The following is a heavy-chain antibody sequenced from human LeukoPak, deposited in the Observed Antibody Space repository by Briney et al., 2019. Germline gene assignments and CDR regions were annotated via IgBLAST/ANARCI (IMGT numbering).Heavy chain of an antibody. CDR2: ISGSGGST. CDR1: GFTFSSYT. J-gene: IGHJ4*02. CDR3: AKEGGSRGYFDY. Sequence: PGGSLRLSCAASGFTFSSYTMSWVRQAPGKWLEWVSAISGSGGSTYYADSVKGRFTISRDNSKNTLYLQMNSLRAEDTAVYYCAKEGGSRGYFDYWGQGTLVTVSS. V-gene: IGHV3-23*01.